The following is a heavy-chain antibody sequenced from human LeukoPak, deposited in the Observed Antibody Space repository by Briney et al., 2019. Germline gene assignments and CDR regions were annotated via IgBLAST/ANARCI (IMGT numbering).Heavy chain of an antibody. V-gene: IGHV4-34*01. CDR3: ARRVLRYFEWLLPSNWFDP. D-gene: IGHD3-9*01. J-gene: IGHJ5*02. Sequence: PSETLSLTCAVYGGSFSGYYWSWIRQPPGKGLEWIGEINHSGSTNYNPSLKSRVTISVDTSKNQFSLKLSSVTAADTAVYYCARRVLRYFEWLLPSNWFDPWGQGTLVTVSS. CDR2: INHSGST. CDR1: GGSFSGYY.